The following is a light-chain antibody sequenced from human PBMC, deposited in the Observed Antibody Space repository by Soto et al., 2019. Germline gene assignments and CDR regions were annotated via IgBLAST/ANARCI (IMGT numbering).Light chain of an antibody. V-gene: IGKV1-5*01. CDR1: QSINYW. Sequence: DIQMTQSPTTLSASVGDRVTSSFRASQSINYWLAWYQQKPGKAPKVLIYHASSLESGVPSRFSGSGSGTEFTLTISSLQPDDVGTYYCQQYHDYWTFGQGTKVDIK. J-gene: IGKJ1*01. CDR3: QQYHDYWT. CDR2: HAS.